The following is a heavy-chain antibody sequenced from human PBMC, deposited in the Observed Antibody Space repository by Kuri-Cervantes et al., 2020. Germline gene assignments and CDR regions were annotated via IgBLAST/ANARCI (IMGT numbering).Heavy chain of an antibody. CDR3: ARDNYYDSSGYPPGFGY. V-gene: IGHV3-33*08. Sequence: GGSLRLSCAASGFTFSNAWMSWVRQAPGKGLEWVAVIWYDGSNKYYADSVKGRFTISRDNSKNTLYLQMNSLRAEDTAVYYCARDNYYDSSGYPPGFGYWGQGTLVTVSS. J-gene: IGHJ4*02. D-gene: IGHD3-22*01. CDR2: IWYDGSNK. CDR1: GFTFSNAW.